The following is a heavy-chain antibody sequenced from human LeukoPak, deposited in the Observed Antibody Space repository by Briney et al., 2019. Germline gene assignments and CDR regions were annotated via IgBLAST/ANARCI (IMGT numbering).Heavy chain of an antibody. Sequence: GGSLRLSCAASGFTFSSYGMSWVRQAPGKGLEWVSAISGSGGSTYYADSVKGRFTISRDNAKNTLYLQMNRLRAEDTAVYYCAKVPLIAAPKHFDYWGQGTLVTVSS. V-gene: IGHV3-23*01. CDR2: ISGSGGST. CDR3: AKVPLIAAPKHFDY. D-gene: IGHD6-13*01. CDR1: GFTFSSYG. J-gene: IGHJ4*02.